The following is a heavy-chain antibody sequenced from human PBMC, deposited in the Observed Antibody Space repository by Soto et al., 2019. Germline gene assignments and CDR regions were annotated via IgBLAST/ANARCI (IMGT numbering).Heavy chain of an antibody. Sequence: QVQLVQSGAEVKKPGASVKVSCKASGYTFTSYDINWVRQATGQGLEWMGWMNPNSGNTGYAQKFQGRVTMTSNTSISTAYMELSSLRSEDTAVYYCARRRYNWNYGAFDIWGQGTMVTVSS. CDR3: ARRRYNWNYGAFDI. CDR1: GYTFTSYD. CDR2: MNPNSGNT. D-gene: IGHD1-7*01. V-gene: IGHV1-8*01. J-gene: IGHJ3*02.